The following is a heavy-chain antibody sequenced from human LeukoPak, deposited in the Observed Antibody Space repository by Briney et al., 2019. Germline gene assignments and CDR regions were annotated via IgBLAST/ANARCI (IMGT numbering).Heavy chain of an antibody. J-gene: IGHJ4*02. Sequence: SETLSLTCTVSGGSISSYYWSWIRQPPGKGLEWIGYIYYSGSTNYNPSLKSRVTISVDTSKNQFSLKLSSVTAADTAVYYCARLSSGDPGEDYWGQGTPVTVSS. D-gene: IGHD3-22*01. V-gene: IGHV4-59*08. CDR1: GGSISSYY. CDR2: IYYSGST. CDR3: ARLSSGDPGEDY.